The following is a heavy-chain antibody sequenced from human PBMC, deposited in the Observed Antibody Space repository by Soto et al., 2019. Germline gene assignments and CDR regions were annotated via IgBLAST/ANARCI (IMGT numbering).Heavy chain of an antibody. CDR3: ARLSLYCSSTSCYLTKYGMDV. V-gene: IGHV5-10-1*01. CDR2: IDPSDSYT. D-gene: IGHD2-2*01. Sequence: GESLKISCKGSGYSFTSYWISWVRQMPGKGLEWMGRIDPSDSYTNYSPSFQGHVTISADKSISTAYLQWSSLKASDTAMYYCARLSLYCSSTSCYLTKYGMDVWGQGTTVTDSS. CDR1: GYSFTSYW. J-gene: IGHJ6*02.